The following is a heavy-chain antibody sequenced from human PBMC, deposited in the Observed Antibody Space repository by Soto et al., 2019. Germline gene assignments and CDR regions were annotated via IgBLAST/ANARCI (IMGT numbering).Heavy chain of an antibody. CDR3: ARGPVGSGYYDFWSGYRPYYYYYYMDV. V-gene: IGHV1-8*01. J-gene: IGHJ6*03. D-gene: IGHD3-3*01. CDR2: MNPNSGNT. CDR1: GYTFTSYD. Sequence: ASVKVSCKASGYTFTSYDINWVRQATGQGLEWMGWMNPNSGNTGYAQKFQGRVTMTGNTSISTAYMELSSLRSEDTAVYYCARGPVGSGYYDFWSGYRPYYYYYYMDVWGKGTTVTVSS.